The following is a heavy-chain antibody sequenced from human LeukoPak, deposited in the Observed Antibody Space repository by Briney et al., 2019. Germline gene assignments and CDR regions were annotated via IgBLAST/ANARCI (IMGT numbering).Heavy chain of an antibody. CDR3: ARETYSSGWSATGYYYYYMDV. Sequence: GGSLRLSCAASGFTFSRYWMTWVRQAPGKGLEWVANIEQDGSERYYVDSVKGRFTISRDNAKNSLYLHMNSLRAEDTAVYYCARETYSSGWSATGYYYYYMDVWGKGTTVTVSS. D-gene: IGHD6-19*01. J-gene: IGHJ6*03. V-gene: IGHV3-7*01. CDR1: GFTFSRYW. CDR2: IEQDGSER.